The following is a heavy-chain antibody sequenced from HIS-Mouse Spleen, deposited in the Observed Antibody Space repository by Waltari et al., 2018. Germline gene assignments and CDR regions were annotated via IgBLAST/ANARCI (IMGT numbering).Heavy chain of an antibody. V-gene: IGHV3-7*01. CDR1: GFTFSSYW. CDR3: ARPRDYEDYFDY. D-gene: IGHD3-22*01. Sequence: EVQLVESGGGLVQPGGSLRLSCAASGFTFSSYWMSWVRQAPGKGLEWVDKIKQDGSEKYYGDSVKGGFTISRDNAKNSLYLQMNSLRAEDTAVYYCARPRDYEDYFDYWGQGTLVTVSS. J-gene: IGHJ4*02. CDR2: IKQDGSEK.